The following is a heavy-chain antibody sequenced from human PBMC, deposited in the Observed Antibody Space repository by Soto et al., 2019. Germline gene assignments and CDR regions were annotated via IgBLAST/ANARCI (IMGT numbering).Heavy chain of an antibody. V-gene: IGHV4-39*01. Sequence: SETLSLTCTVSGGSISSSSYYWGWIRQPPGKGLEWIGSIYYSGSTYYNPSLKSRVTISVDTSKNQFSLKLSSVTAADTAVYYCARRGSGYGYGAFDYWGQGTLVTVSS. CDR2: IYYSGST. J-gene: IGHJ4*02. D-gene: IGHD5-12*01. CDR1: GGSISSSSYY. CDR3: ARRGSGYGYGAFDY.